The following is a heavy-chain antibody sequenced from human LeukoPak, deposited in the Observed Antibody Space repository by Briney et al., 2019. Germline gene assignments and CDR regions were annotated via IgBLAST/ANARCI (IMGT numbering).Heavy chain of an antibody. CDR3: ARDRKRDGYKGIDY. V-gene: IGHV3-9*01. Sequence: PGRSLRLSCAASGFTFDDYAMHWVRQAPGKGLEWVSGISWNSGSIGYADSVKGRFTISRDNAKNSLYLQMNSLRAEDTAVYYCARDRKRDGYKGIDYWGQGTLVTVSS. CDR2: ISWNSGSI. D-gene: IGHD5-12*01. CDR1: GFTFDDYA. J-gene: IGHJ4*02.